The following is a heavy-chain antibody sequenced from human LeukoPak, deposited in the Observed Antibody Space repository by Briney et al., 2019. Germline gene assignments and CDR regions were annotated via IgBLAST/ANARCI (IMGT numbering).Heavy chain of an antibody. D-gene: IGHD3-3*01. J-gene: IGHJ6*02. CDR1: GYTFTSYD. V-gene: IGHV1-8*01. CDR2: MNPNSGNT. CDR3: ARXXDXWSGLVGYYYGMDV. Sequence: ASVKVSCKASGYTFTSYDINWVRQATGQGLEWMGWMNPNSGNTGYAQKFQGRVTMTRNTSISTAYMELSSLRSEDTAVYYCARXXDXWSGLVGYYYGMDVWGQGTTVTVSS.